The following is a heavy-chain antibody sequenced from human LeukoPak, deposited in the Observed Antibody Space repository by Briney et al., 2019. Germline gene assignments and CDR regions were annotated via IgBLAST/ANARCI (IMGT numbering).Heavy chain of an antibody. CDR1: EFTFSSYA. J-gene: IGHJ6*03. V-gene: IGHV3-30*01. Sequence: GGSLRLSCEASEFTFSSYAMHWVRQAPGKGLEWVAVISSDGSNQYFADSVTGRFAISRDNPKSTLYLCMNSLKVEDTAVYCARQGSSLYYSHTYMDVWGKGTTVTVSS. D-gene: IGHD6-6*01. CDR2: ISSDGSNQ. CDR3: ARQGSSLYYSHTYMDV.